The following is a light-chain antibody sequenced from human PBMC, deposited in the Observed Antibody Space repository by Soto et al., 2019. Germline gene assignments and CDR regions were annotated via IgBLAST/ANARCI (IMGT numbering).Light chain of an antibody. J-gene: IGKJ1*01. CDR2: GAS. CDR1: QSISST. Sequence: EIVMTQSPVTLSVSPGERATLSCRASQSISSTLAWYQQKPGQAPRLLIYGASTRATGIPARFSGSGSGTEFTLTISSLQSEDFAVYYCQHYKGGTFGQGTKVDI. V-gene: IGKV3-15*01. CDR3: QHYKGGT.